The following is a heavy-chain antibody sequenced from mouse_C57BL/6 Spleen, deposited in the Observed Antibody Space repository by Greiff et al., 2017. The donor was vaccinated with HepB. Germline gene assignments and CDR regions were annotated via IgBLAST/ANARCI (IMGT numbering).Heavy chain of an antibody. CDR2: ISSGSSTI. CDR3: ARSYYYGSSPFAY. Sequence: DVMLVESGGGLMKPGGSLKLSCAASGFTFSDYGMHWVRQAPEKGLEWVAYISSGSSTIYYADTVKGRFTISRDNAKNTLFPQMTSLRYEDTAMYYCARSYYYGSSPFAYWGQGTLVTVAA. D-gene: IGHD1-1*01. CDR1: GFTFSDYG. J-gene: IGHJ3*01. V-gene: IGHV5-17*01.